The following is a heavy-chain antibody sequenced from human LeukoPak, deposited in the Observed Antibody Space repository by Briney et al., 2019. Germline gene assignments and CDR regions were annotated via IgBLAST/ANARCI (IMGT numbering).Heavy chain of an antibody. CDR3: ARRRHWGYMDV. V-gene: IGHV4-34*01. J-gene: IGHJ6*03. CDR2: INHSGST. Sequence: SETLSLTCAVYGVSFSGYYWSWIRQPPGKGLEWIGEINHSGSTNYNPSLKSRVTISVDTSKNQFSLKLSSVTAADTAVYYCARRRHWGYMDVWGKGTTVTISS. D-gene: IGHD7-27*01. CDR1: GVSFSGYY.